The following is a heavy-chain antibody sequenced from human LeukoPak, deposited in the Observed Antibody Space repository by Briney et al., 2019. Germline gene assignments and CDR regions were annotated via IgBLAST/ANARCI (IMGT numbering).Heavy chain of an antibody. J-gene: IGHJ5*02. CDR2: ISSSGSTI. Sequence: AGGSLRLSCAASGFTISDYYMSWIRQAPGKGLEWVSYISSSGSTIYYADSVKGRFTISRDNAKNSLYLQMNSLRAEDTAVYYCARDRRRYRGPSSLQFVPWGQGTLVTVSS. CDR3: ARDRRRYRGPSSLQFVP. D-gene: IGHD5-18*01. CDR1: GFTISDYY. V-gene: IGHV3-11*01.